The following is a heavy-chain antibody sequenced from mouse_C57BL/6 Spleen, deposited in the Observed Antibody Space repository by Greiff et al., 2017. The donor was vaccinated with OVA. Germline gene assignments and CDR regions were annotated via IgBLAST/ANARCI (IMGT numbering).Heavy chain of an antibody. V-gene: IGHV3-6*01. CDR3: ARGVTGSYYFDY. CDR1: GYSITSGYY. D-gene: IGHD2-13*01. CDR2: ISYDGSN. J-gene: IGHJ2*01. Sequence: EVQLQESGPGLVKPSQSLSLTCSVTGYSITSGYYWNWIRQFPGNKLEWMGYISYDGSNNYNPSLNNRISITRDPSKNQFFLKLNSVTTEDTATYYCARGVTGSYYFDYWGQGTTLTVSS.